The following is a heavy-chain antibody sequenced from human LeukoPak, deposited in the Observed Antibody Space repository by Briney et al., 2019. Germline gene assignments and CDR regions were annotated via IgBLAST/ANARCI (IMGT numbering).Heavy chain of an antibody. V-gene: IGHV4-34*01. CDR3: ATIAVAGKNDY. Sequence: PSETLSLTCAVYGGSFSGYYWSWIRQPPGKGLEWIGEINHSGSTNYNPSLKSRVTISVDTSKNQFPLKLSSVTATDTAVYYCATIAVAGKNDYWGQGTLVTVSS. CDR2: INHSGST. J-gene: IGHJ4*02. D-gene: IGHD6-19*01. CDR1: GGSFSGYY.